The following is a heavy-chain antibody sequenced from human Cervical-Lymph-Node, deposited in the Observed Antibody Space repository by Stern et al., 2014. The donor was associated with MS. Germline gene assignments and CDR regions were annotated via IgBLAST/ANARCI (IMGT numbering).Heavy chain of an antibody. CDR2: IIPIFRTT. CDR3: ARDILLRPGSHDALDI. Sequence: VHLVESGAEVRKPGSSVQVSCKTSGGTFSTYSFSWVRQAPGQGLEWMGGIIPIFRTTDYAQKFQGRVRIIAEESTSTTYIVMRSLRSEDTAVYYCARDILLRPGSHDALDIWGQGTVVTVSS. V-gene: IGHV1-69*01. D-gene: IGHD2-21*01. J-gene: IGHJ3*02. CDR1: GGTFSTYS.